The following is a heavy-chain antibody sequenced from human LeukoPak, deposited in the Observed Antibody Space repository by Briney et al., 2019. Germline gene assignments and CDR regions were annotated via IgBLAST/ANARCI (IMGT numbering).Heavy chain of an antibody. CDR2: IYYSGST. D-gene: IGHD3-10*01. CDR1: GGSISSSNW. V-gene: IGHV4-61*01. CDR3: ARTGSHRGYFDY. Sequence: SGTLSLTCAVSGGSISSSNWWSWIRQPPGKGLEWIGYIYYSGSTNYNPSLKSRVTISVDTSKNQFSLKLSSVTAADTAVYYCARTGSHRGYFDYWGQGTLVTVSS. J-gene: IGHJ4*02.